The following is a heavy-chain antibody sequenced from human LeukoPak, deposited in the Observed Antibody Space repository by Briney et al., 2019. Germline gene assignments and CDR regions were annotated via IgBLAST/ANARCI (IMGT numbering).Heavy chain of an antibody. CDR1: GGSISSHY. V-gene: IGHV4-59*11. CDR3: ARDPSKAYYDFWSGYYSHYYYYMDV. J-gene: IGHJ6*03. CDR2: IYYSGST. Sequence: SETLSLTCTVSGGSISSHYWSWIRQPPGKGLEWIGYIYYSGSTNYNPSLKSRVTISVDTSKNQFSLKLSSVTAADTAVYYCARDPSKAYYDFWSGYYSHYYYYMDVWGKGTTVTVSS. D-gene: IGHD3-3*01.